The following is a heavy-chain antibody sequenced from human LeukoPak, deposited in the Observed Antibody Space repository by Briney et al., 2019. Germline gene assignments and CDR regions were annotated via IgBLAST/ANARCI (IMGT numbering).Heavy chain of an antibody. D-gene: IGHD1-26*01. V-gene: IGHV5-51*01. Sequence: GESLKISXKGSGYSFTSYWIGWVRRMPGKGLEWMGIIYPGDSDTRYSPSFQGQVTISADKSISTAYLQWSSLKASDTAMYYCARRSGSFQGDYNFDYWGQGTLVTVSS. CDR3: ARRSGSFQGDYNFDY. CDR2: IYPGDSDT. CDR1: GYSFTSYW. J-gene: IGHJ4*02.